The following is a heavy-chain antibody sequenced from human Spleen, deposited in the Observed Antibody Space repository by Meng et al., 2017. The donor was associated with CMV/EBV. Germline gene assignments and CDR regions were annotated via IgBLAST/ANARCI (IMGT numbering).Heavy chain of an antibody. Sequence: SGGSISSGGYYWSWIRQHPGKGLEWIGYIYYSGSTYYNPPLKSRVTISVDTSKNQFSLKLSSVTAADTAVYYCAREYSSSSGWFDPWGQGTLVTVSS. V-gene: IGHV4-30-4*08. CDR2: IYYSGST. J-gene: IGHJ5*02. D-gene: IGHD6-6*01. CDR1: GGSISSGGYY. CDR3: AREYSSSSGWFDP.